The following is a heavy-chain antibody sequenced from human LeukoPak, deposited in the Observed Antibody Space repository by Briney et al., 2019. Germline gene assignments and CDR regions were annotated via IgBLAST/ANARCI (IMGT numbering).Heavy chain of an antibody. CDR3: ARDAMVRGPRPDYYYYMDV. Sequence: GGSLRLSCAASGFTFSSYWMSWVRQAPGKGLEWVANIKQDGSEKYYVDSVKGRFTISRDNAKNSLYLQMNSLRVEDTAVYYCARDAMVRGPRPDYYYYMDVWGQGTTVTVSS. V-gene: IGHV3-7*03. CDR1: GFTFSSYW. J-gene: IGHJ6*03. CDR2: IKQDGSEK. D-gene: IGHD3-10*01.